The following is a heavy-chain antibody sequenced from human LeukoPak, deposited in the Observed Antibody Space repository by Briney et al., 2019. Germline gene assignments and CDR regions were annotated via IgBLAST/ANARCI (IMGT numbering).Heavy chain of an antibody. J-gene: IGHJ4*02. CDR3: ARRWAVAAVDY. Sequence: TGGSLRLSCAASGFTFDDYGMSWVRQAPGKGLEWVSGITWNGDSKGYADSVKGRFTISRDNAKNTLYLQMNSLRTEDTAVYYCARRWAVAAVDYWGQGTLVTVSS. D-gene: IGHD6-19*01. V-gene: IGHV3-20*04. CDR1: GFTFDDYG. CDR2: ITWNGDSK.